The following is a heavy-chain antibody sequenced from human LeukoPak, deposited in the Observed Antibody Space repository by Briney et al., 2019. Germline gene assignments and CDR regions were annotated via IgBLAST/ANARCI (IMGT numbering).Heavy chain of an antibody. V-gene: IGHV4-39*07. J-gene: IGHJ5*02. CDR2: IYYSGSS. CDR3: ARVEYSSNLCWFDP. D-gene: IGHD6-19*01. Sequence: SETPSLTCTVSGGSISRSSYYWGWIRQPPGKGLEWIGSIYYSGSSYCNSSLKSRVTISVDTSKNQFSLKVRSVTAADTAVYYCARVEYSSNLCWFDPWGQGTLVTVSS. CDR1: GGSISRSSYY.